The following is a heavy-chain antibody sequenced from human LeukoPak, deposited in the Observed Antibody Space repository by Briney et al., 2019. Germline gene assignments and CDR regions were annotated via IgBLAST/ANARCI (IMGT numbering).Heavy chain of an antibody. V-gene: IGHV1-18*01. CDR3: ARWETGSWFDP. CDR1: GHTFTSYG. J-gene: IGHJ5*02. CDR2: ISAYKGNT. D-gene: IGHD1-14*01. Sequence: ASVKVSCKASGHTFTSYGISWVRPAPGQGLEWMGWISAYKGNTNYAQKLQARVTMTTDTSTNTVYLELRSLRSDDTAVYYCARWETGSWFDPWGQGTLVTISS.